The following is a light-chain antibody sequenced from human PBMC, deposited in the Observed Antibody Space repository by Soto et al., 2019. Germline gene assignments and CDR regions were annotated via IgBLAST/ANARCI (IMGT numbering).Light chain of an antibody. CDR2: DAS. CDR1: QSVSTY. J-gene: IGKJ5*01. V-gene: IGKV3-11*01. Sequence: EIVMTQSPDTMSLSPGERATLSCRASQSVSTYLAWYQQRPGQAPRLLIYDASYRATDIPPRFSGSGSGTDFTLTISSLEPEDFAVYYCQQHRSSPPTITSAQGARLEIK. CDR3: QQHRSSPPTIT.